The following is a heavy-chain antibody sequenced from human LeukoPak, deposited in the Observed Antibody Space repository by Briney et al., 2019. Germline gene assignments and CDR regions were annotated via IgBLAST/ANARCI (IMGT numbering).Heavy chain of an antibody. CDR2: IYSGGST. D-gene: IGHD6-13*01. V-gene: IGHV3-66*01. Sequence: GGSLRLSCAASGFTVSSNYMSWVRQAPGKGLEWVSVIYSGGSTYYADSVKGRFTISRDNSKNTLYLQMNSLRAEDTAVYYCAREFRDSSSWYFDYWGQGTLVTVSS. CDR3: AREFRDSSSWYFDY. J-gene: IGHJ4*02. CDR1: GFTVSSNY.